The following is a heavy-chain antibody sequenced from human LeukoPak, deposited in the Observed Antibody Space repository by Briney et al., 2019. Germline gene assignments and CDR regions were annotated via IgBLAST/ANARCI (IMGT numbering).Heavy chain of an antibody. V-gene: IGHV3-23*01. J-gene: IGHJ4*02. CDR2: ISGSGGNT. CDR3: AEGNYDILTGYYMVY. D-gene: IGHD3-9*01. CDR1: GFTLNNYW. Sequence: GGSLRLSCAASGFTLNNYWMSWVRQAPGKGLEWVSAISGSGGNTYYADSVKGRFTISRDNSKNTLYLQMNSLRAEDTAVYYCAEGNYDILTGYYMVYWGQGTLVTVSS.